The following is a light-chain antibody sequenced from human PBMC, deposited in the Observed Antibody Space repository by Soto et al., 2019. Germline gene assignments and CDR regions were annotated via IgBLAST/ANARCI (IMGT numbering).Light chain of an antibody. CDR2: GAS. Sequence: ESVLTQAPRALYLSPGEAATRSCRASQSVSSSYLAWYQQKPGQAPRLLIYGASSRATGIPDRFSGSGSGTEFTLTIRCLELAGFAVYFCQQYGSSVTFGGGTKVDIK. CDR1: QSVSSSY. J-gene: IGKJ4*01. CDR3: QQYGSSVT. V-gene: IGKV3-20*01.